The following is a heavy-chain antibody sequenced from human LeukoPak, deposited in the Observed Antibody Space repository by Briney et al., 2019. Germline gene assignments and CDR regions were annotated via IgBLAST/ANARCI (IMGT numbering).Heavy chain of an antibody. J-gene: IGHJ6*03. CDR3: ARDPYSGGYGDYYYYYMDV. Sequence: GGSLRLSCAASGFTFSSYSMNWVRQAPGKGLEWVSSITSSSSYIYYADSVKGRFTISRDNAKNSLYLQINSLRAEDTAVYYCARDPYSGGYGDYYYYYMDVWGKGTTVTISS. CDR2: ITSSSSYI. CDR1: GFTFSSYS. V-gene: IGHV3-21*01. D-gene: IGHD1-26*01.